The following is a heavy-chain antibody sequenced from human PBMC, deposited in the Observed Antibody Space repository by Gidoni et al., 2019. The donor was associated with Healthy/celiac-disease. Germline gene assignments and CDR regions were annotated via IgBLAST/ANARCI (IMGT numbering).Heavy chain of an antibody. V-gene: IGHV3-9*01. Sequence: EVQLVESGGGLVQPGRSLRLSCAASGFTFDAYAMHWVRQAPGKGLEWVSGISWNSCSIGYADSVKGRFTIARDNAKNSLYLQMNSLRAEDTALYYCAKDISGGSTRYNWFDPWGQGTLVTVSS. CDR1: GFTFDAYA. D-gene: IGHD2-2*01. CDR2: ISWNSCSI. CDR3: AKDISGGSTRYNWFDP. J-gene: IGHJ5*02.